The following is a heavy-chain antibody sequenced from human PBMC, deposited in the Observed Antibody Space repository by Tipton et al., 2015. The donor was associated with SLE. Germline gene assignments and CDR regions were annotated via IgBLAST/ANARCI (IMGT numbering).Heavy chain of an antibody. CDR1: GFTFSNAW. CDR2: IKSKTDGGTT. Sequence: SLRLSCAASGFTFSNAWMSWVRQAPGKGLEWVGRIKSKTDGGTTDCAAPVKGRFTIPRDDSKNTLYLQMNSLKTEDTAVYYCTTDSENYCSSTSCTDYYYMDVWGKGTTVTVSS. CDR3: TTDSENYCSSTSCTDYYYMDV. J-gene: IGHJ6*03. D-gene: IGHD2-2*01. V-gene: IGHV3-15*01.